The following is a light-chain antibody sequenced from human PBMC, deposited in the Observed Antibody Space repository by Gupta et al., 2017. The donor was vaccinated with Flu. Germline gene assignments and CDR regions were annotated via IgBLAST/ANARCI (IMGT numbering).Light chain of an antibody. CDR2: QDR. CDR3: QTWDDKTVI. J-gene: IGLJ2*01. Sequence: TCSGDKLGSKFASWYQQKSGKSPVLVIYQDRRRPSGVPERFSGSNSGDTATLTISGTQAVDEADYYCQTWDDKTVIFGGGTSLTVL. V-gene: IGLV3-1*01. CDR1: KLGSKF.